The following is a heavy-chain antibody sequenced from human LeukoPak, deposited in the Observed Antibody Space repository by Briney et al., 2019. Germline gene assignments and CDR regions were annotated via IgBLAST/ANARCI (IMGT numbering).Heavy chain of an antibody. CDR1: GGTFSSYT. CDR2: IYPILDKA. Sequence: ASVKVSCKASGGTFSSYTFSWVRQAPGQGLEWMGGIYPILDKANYAQKFQGRVTITADESTSTAYMELSSLRSEDTAVCYCAREFYYGSGSPGWFDPWGQGTLVTVSS. J-gene: IGHJ5*02. D-gene: IGHD3-10*01. V-gene: IGHV1-69*10. CDR3: AREFYYGSGSPGWFDP.